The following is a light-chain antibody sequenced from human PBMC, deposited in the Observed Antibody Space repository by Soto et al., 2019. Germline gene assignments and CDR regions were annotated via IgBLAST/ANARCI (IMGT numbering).Light chain of an antibody. J-gene: IGLJ1*01. V-gene: IGLV2-14*01. CDR1: SSDIGAYDY. Sequence: QSALTQPASLSGSPGQSITISCTGTSSDIGAYDYVSWFQQHPGKAPKLMISEVNNRPSGVSNRFSGSKSGNTASLTISGLQGEDEADYYCCSYAGSFTFPYVFGTGTKLTVL. CDR2: EVN. CDR3: CSYAGSFTFPYV.